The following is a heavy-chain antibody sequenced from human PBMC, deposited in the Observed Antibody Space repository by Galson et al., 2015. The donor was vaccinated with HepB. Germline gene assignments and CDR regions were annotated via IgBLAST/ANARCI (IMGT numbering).Heavy chain of an antibody. CDR1: GYTFTSHA. CDR3: AREGGAGPPYYYYYMDV. Sequence: SVKVSCKASGYTFTSHAMNWVRQAPGQGLEWMGWINTNTGNPTYAPGFTGRFVFSLDTSVSTAYLQISSLKAEDTAVYFCAREGGAGPPYYYYYMDVWGKGTTVTVSS. J-gene: IGHJ6*03. CDR2: INTNTGNP. D-gene: IGHD4-17*01. V-gene: IGHV7-4-1*02.